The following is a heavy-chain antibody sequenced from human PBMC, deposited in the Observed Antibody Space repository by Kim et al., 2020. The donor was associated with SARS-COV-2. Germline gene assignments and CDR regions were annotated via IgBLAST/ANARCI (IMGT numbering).Heavy chain of an antibody. CDR3: VRELSHSSTYFGY. Sequence: GGSLRLSCETSGFSFGGYDMHWVRQAPGKGPEWVAEISFDGKKSQYVESVRGRFTISRDKFKSTLYLQLNSLRPEDTAVYYCVRELSHSSTYFGYRGQGTLVSVSS. CDR2: ISFDGKKS. J-gene: IGHJ4*02. D-gene: IGHD6-13*01. CDR1: GFSFGGYD. V-gene: IGHV3-30*03.